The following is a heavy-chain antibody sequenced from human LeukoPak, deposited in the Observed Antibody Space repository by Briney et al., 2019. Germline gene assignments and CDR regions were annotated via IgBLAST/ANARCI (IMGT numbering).Heavy chain of an antibody. J-gene: IGHJ4*02. D-gene: IGHD3-22*01. CDR2: VSYDGGHK. Sequence: GGSLRLSCVGSGFSLSEYGIHWVRQAPGKRLEWEAVVSYDGGHKYYADSVKGQFTISRDTSSDTVSLQMNSLRVEDTAVYYCARDRINMMVLGHDSGLDFWGQGTLVTVSS. CDR3: ARDRINMMVLGHDSGLDF. V-gene: IGHV3-30*03. CDR1: GFSLSEYG.